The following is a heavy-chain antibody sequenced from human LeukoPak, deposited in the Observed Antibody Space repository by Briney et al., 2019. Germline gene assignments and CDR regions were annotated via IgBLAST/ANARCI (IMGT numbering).Heavy chain of an antibody. J-gene: IGHJ4*02. CDR3: ASEGVQRHYFDY. CDR1: GGSFSGYY. Sequence: SETLSLTCAVYGGSFSGYYWSWIRQPPGKGLEWIGEINHSGSTNYNPSLKSRVTISVDTSKNQFSLKLSSVTAADTAVYYCASEGVQRHYFDYWGQGTLVTVSS. CDR2: INHSGST. V-gene: IGHV4-34*01. D-gene: IGHD3-10*01.